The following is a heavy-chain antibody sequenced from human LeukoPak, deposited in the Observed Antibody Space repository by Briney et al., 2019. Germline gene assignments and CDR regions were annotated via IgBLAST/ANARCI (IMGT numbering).Heavy chain of an antibody. J-gene: IGHJ4*02. CDR1: GFTFSTYA. CDR2: ISNTGGFT. Sequence: GGSLRLSCVTSGFTFSTYAMSWVRQAPGKGLEWVCSISNTGGFTYHADSMKGRFTISRDNSKNTLFLQMKSLRGDDTAVYYCATGGSMAQEGIHSWGQGNLVIVSS. CDR3: ATGGSMAQEGIHS. D-gene: IGHD2/OR15-2a*01. V-gene: IGHV3-23*01.